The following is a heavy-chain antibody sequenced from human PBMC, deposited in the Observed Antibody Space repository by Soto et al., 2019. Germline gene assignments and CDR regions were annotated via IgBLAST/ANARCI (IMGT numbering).Heavy chain of an antibody. Sequence: VGSLRLSCAASGFTFSSYSMNWVRQAPGKGLEWVSSISSSSSYIYYADSVKGRFTISRDNAKNSLYLQMNSLRAEDTAVYYCARNTQTTYYDFWSGFGLDYWGQGTLVTVSS. V-gene: IGHV3-21*01. CDR1: GFTFSSYS. CDR2: ISSSSSYI. CDR3: ARNTQTTYYDFWSGFGLDY. J-gene: IGHJ4*02. D-gene: IGHD3-3*01.